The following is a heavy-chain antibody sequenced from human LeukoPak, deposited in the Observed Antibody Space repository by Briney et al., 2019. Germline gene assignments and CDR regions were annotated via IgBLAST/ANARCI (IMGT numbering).Heavy chain of an antibody. Sequence: PSESLSLTCTVSGGSISSYYWSWIRQPPGKGLEWIGYIYNSGSTKYNPSLKSRVTMSMDTSKNEFSLKLSSVTAADTAVYYCARGGWYSDHWGQRTLVTVSS. CDR3: ARGGWYSDH. J-gene: IGHJ4*02. V-gene: IGHV4-59*01. CDR1: GGSISSYY. CDR2: IYNSGST. D-gene: IGHD6-19*01.